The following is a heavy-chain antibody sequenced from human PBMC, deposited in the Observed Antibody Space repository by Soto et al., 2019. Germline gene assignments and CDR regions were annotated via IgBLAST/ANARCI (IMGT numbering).Heavy chain of an antibody. Sequence: QITLKESGPTLVKPTQTLTLTCTFSGFSLTTRGVGVGWIRQPPGKALECLALIYWDDDKRFSPSLQSRLSINKDTPKSQVVLTMTNVDAVDTATYYCAHIPNYYQYDWFDPWGQGTLVSVSS. V-gene: IGHV2-5*02. CDR1: GFSLTTRGVG. CDR3: AHIPNYYQYDWFDP. J-gene: IGHJ5*02. D-gene: IGHD3-16*01. CDR2: IYWDDDK.